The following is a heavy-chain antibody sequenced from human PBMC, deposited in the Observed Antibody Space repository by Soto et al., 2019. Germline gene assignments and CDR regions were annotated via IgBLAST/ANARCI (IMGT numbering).Heavy chain of an antibody. J-gene: IGHJ6*02. CDR1: GGTFSSSG. V-gene: IGHV1-69*11. Sequence: QVHLVQSGTEVKKPGSSEKVSCKASGGTFSSSGFSWVRQAPGQGLEWMGMIVPSLDTTNYAQKFQARVTITADEVTSTAYMELRSLRSEDTAVYYCARWPQPRYTADPYAVDVWGQGTRVIVSS. CDR2: IVPSLDTT. CDR3: ARWPQPRYTADPYAVDV. D-gene: IGHD3-16*02.